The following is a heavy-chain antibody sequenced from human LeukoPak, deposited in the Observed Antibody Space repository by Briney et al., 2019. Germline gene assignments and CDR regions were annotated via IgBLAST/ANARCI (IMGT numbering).Heavy chain of an antibody. V-gene: IGHV4-4*07. Sequence: PSETLSLTCTVSGGSISSYYWSWIRQPAGKGLESIGHISTSGSTNYNPSLKSRVTISVDTSKNQFSLKLSSVTAADTAVYYCATLYYYDSSGYGAAFDIWGQGTMVTVSS. D-gene: IGHD3-22*01. J-gene: IGHJ3*02. CDR2: ISTSGST. CDR3: ATLYYYDSSGYGAAFDI. CDR1: GGSISSYY.